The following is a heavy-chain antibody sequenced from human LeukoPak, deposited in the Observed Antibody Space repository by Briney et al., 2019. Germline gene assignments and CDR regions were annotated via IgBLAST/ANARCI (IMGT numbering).Heavy chain of an antibody. CDR2: IYYSGST. V-gene: IGHV4-59*01. D-gene: IGHD1-1*01. CDR3: ARGGSTGTNLNWVDP. Sequence: SETLALTWNVSGGSISSFYWSWIRQPPGKGLEWIGYIYYSGSTNYNPSLKSRVTISVDTSKNQFSLKLSSVPAADTAVYYCARGGSTGTNLNWVDPWGQGTLVTVSS. J-gene: IGHJ5*02. CDR1: GGSISSFY.